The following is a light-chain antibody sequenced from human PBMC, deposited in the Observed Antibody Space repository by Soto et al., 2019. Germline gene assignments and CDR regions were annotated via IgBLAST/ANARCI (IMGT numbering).Light chain of an antibody. CDR2: AAS. V-gene: IGKV3-15*01. CDR3: HQHNNWPLT. Sequence: EIVMTQSPATLSVSPGERATLSCRASQNVNNYLAWYQQKPGQAPRLLIYAASNRATGIPARFSGSGSGTEFTLTISSLQSEDFAVYYCHQHNNWPLTFGGGTKVEIK. CDR1: QNVNNY. J-gene: IGKJ4*01.